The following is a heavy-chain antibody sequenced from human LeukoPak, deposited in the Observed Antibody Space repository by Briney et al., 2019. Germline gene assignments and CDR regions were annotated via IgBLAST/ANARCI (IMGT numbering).Heavy chain of an antibody. CDR2: ISWNSGSI. D-gene: IGHD4-23*01. J-gene: IGHJ4*02. CDR1: GFTFDDYA. CDR3: AKGYSGNSGPFDY. Sequence: GRSLRLSCAASGFTFDDYAMHWVRQAPGKGLEWVSGISWNSGSIGYADSVKGRFTISRDNAKNSLYLQMNSLRAEDTALYYCAKGYSGNSGPFDYWGQGTLVTVSS. V-gene: IGHV3-9*01.